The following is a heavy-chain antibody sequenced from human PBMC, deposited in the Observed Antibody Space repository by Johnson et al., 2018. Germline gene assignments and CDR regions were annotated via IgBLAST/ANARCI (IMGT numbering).Heavy chain of an antibody. CDR2: ISSSSRYI. J-gene: IGHJ1*01. CDR3: AKDGRLLQYFDWAFIFQH. Sequence: VQLVQSGGGLVKXGGSLRLSCAASGFTFSSYSMNWVRQAPGKGLEWVSSISSSSRYIYYADSVKGRFTISRDNAKNYLYLQMNSLRAEEAAVENCAKDGRLLQYFDWAFIFQHWGQGTLVTVSS. V-gene: IGHV3-21*01. CDR1: GFTFSSYS. D-gene: IGHD3-9*01.